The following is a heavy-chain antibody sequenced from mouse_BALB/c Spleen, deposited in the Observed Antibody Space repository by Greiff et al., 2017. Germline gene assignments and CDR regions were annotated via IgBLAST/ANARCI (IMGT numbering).Heavy chain of an antibody. CDR1: GYTFTSYW. CDR3: ARRLLDY. V-gene: IGHV1-7*01. J-gene: IGHJ4*01. Sequence: VKLMESGAELAKPGASVKMSCKASGYTFTSYWMHWVKQRPGQGLEWIGYINPSTGYTEYNQKFKDKATLTADKSSSTAYMQLSSLTSEDSAVYYCARRLLDYWGQGTSVTVSS. D-gene: IGHD1-2*01. CDR2: INPSTGYT.